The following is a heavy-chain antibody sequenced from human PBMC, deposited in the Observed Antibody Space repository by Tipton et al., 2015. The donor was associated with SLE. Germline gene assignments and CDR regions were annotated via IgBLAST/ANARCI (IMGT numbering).Heavy chain of an antibody. D-gene: IGHD3-3*01. J-gene: IGHJ6*03. V-gene: IGHV4-59*12. CDR1: GGSLNNYY. Sequence: LRLSCSVSGGSLNNYYWSWIRQTPRKGLEWIGYIYYSGSTNYNPSLKSRVTISVDTSKNQFSLKLSSVTAADTAVYYCARIVTYYDFWSGPGKVYYYYYMDVWGKGTTVTVSS. CDR3: ARIVTYYDFWSGPGKVYYYYYMDV. CDR2: IYYSGST.